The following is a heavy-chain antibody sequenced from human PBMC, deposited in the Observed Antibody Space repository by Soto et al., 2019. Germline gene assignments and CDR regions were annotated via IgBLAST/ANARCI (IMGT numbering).Heavy chain of an antibody. CDR2: INSDGSST. CDR1: GFTFSSYW. CDR3: ARGLRITMIVVEPRGGAFDI. Sequence: PGGSLRLSCAASGFTFSSYWMHWVRQAPGKGLVWVSRINSDGSSTSYADSVKGRFTISRDNAKNTLYLQMNSLRAEDTAVYYCARGLRITMIVVEPRGGAFDIWGQGTMVTVSS. J-gene: IGHJ3*02. D-gene: IGHD3-22*01. V-gene: IGHV3-74*01.